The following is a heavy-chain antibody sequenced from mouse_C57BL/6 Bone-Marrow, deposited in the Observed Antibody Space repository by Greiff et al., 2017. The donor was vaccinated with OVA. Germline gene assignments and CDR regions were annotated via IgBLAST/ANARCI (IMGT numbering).Heavy chain of an antibody. V-gene: IGHV1-81*01. CDR3: ASHYSNTEFAC. CDR2: IYPRSGNT. Sequence: QVQLQQSGAELARPGASVKLSCKASGYTFTSYGISWVKQRTGQGLEWIGEIYPRSGNTYYNEKFKGKATLTADKSSSTAYMDLRSLTSEDSAVYVCASHYSNTEFACWGQGTLVTVSA. D-gene: IGHD2-5*01. CDR1: GYTFTSYG. J-gene: IGHJ3*01.